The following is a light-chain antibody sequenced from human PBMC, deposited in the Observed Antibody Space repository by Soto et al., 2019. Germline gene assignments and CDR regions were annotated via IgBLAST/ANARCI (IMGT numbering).Light chain of an antibody. CDR2: EAS. CDR1: HDISTF. J-gene: IGKJ5*01. CDR3: QQLYTLTFT. V-gene: IGKV1-9*01. Sequence: DIQLTQSPSLLSASIGDRVTITCRASHDISTFLAWYQQKPGKDPKLLIYEASTLQSGVPSRFSGSGSGTEFTLTISGLLTEDFAAYHCQQLYTLTFTFGQGTRLEIK.